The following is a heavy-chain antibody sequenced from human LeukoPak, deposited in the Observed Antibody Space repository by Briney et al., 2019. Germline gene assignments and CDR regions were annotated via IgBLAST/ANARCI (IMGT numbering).Heavy chain of an antibody. D-gene: IGHD6-19*01. CDR2: ISGSGGST. CDR3: AKGSGAPRGRIAVAGPIDY. Sequence: TGGSPRLSCAASGFTFSSYAMSWVRQAPGKGLEWVSAISGSGGSTYYADSVKGRFTISRDNSKNTLYLQMNSLRAEDTAVYYCAKGSGAPRGRIAVAGPIDYWGQGSLVTVSS. V-gene: IGHV3-23*01. CDR1: GFTFSSYA. J-gene: IGHJ4*02.